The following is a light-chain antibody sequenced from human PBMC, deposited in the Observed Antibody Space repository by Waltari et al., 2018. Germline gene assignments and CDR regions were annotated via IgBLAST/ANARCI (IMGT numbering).Light chain of an antibody. CDR1: PTLLSTNGYNY. Sequence: DIVMTQPPLSLPVTLGEPASISCRSGPTLLSTNGYNYLNWYLQKPGQSPQLLIYDRSSLASGVPDRFSGSGSGTDFTLKISRVEAEDVGVYYCMQSLQTPFTFGPGTKLDIK. J-gene: IGKJ3*01. V-gene: IGKV2-28*01. CDR2: DRS. CDR3: MQSLQTPFT.